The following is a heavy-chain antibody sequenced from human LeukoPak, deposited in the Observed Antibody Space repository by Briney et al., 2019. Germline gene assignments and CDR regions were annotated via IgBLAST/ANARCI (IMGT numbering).Heavy chain of an antibody. J-gene: IGHJ4*02. Sequence: GASVKVSCKASGYSFTNYGISWVRQAPGQGLEWMGWISAYNANTKYEQKVQGRVTMTTDTPSSTAYMEVRSLRSDDTAVYYCARVDMLTGYYFFDYWGQGTLVTVSS. D-gene: IGHD3-9*01. CDR1: GYSFTNYG. V-gene: IGHV1-18*04. CDR2: ISAYNANT. CDR3: ARVDMLTGYYFFDY.